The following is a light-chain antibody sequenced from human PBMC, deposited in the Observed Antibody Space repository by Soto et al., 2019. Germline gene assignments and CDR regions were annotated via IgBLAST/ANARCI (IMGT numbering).Light chain of an antibody. J-gene: IGLJ1*01. Sequence: QSALTQPPSASGSPGQSVTISCTGTSSDVGGYNFVSWYQQHPGKAPKVMIYEVNKRPSGVPDRFSGSKSGNTASLTVSGLQAEDEADYYCSSYAGSNNRYVFGTGTKVTVL. CDR3: SSYAGSNNRYV. CDR2: EVN. V-gene: IGLV2-8*01. CDR1: SSDVGGYNF.